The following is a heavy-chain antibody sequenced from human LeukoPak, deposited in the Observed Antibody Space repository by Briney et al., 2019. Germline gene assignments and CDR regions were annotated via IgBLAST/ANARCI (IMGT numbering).Heavy chain of an antibody. CDR2: ISSSSSYT. CDR3: ATGSGHYYGSGSYPAY. Sequence: GWSLMLSCAASGFTFSDYYMSWIRQAPGKGLEWFSYISSSSSYTNYADSVKGRFTISRDNAKNSLYLQMNSLRAEDTAVYYCATGSGHYYGSGSYPAYWGQGTLVTVSS. CDR1: GFTFSDYY. V-gene: IGHV3-11*06. D-gene: IGHD3-10*01. J-gene: IGHJ4*02.